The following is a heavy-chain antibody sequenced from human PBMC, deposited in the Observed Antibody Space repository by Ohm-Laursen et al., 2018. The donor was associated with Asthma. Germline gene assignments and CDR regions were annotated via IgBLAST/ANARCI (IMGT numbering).Heavy chain of an antibody. V-gene: IGHV3-30*03. CDR2: ISFHGYNQ. D-gene: IGHD6-6*01. Sequence: SLRLSCAASGFTFTSYGMHWVRQAPGKGLELVAIISFHGYNQYYTDSVRGRFTISRDNSRSTLYLQMNSLRPEDTAVYYCARDFYTSSPHPKSFGLWGQGTLVSVSS. CDR3: ARDFYTSSPHPKSFGL. J-gene: IGHJ4*02. CDR1: GFTFTSYG.